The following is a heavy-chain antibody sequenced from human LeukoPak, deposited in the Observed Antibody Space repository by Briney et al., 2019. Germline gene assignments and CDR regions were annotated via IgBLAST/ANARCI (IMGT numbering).Heavy chain of an antibody. Sequence: SETLSLTCTVSGGSISSSSYYWGWIRQPPGNGLEWIGSIYYSGSTYNNPSLKSRVTISVDTSNNQFSLKLSSVTAADTAVYYCASGYCSGGSCLVFDYWGQGTLVTVSS. V-gene: IGHV4-39*01. D-gene: IGHD2-15*01. CDR3: ASGYCSGGSCLVFDY. CDR1: GGSISSSSYY. CDR2: IYYSGST. J-gene: IGHJ4*02.